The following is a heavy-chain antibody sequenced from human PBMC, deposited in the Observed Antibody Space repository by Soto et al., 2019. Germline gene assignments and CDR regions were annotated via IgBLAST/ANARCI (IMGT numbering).Heavy chain of an antibody. J-gene: IGHJ2*01. CDR2: IYYSGST. CDR1: GGFISGGDYY. CDR3: ARDGGESAYCGGDCPYWYFDL. D-gene: IGHD2-21*02. V-gene: IGHV4-30-4*01. Sequence: QVQLQESGPGLVKPSETLSRTCTVSGGFISGGDYYWSWIRQPPGKGLEWIGYIYYSGSTYYNPSLRSRVSMAVDTSQNQFSLRLSYVTAADTAVYYCARDGGESAYCGGDCPYWYFDLWGRGTLVTVSS.